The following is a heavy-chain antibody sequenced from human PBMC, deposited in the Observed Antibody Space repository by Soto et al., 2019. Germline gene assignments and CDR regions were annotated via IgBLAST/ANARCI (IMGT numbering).Heavy chain of an antibody. J-gene: IGHJ4*02. Sequence: GESLKISCAASGFTFGSYSMNWVRQAPGKGLEWVSSISSSSSYIYYADSVKGRFTISRDNAKNSLYLQMNSLRAEDTAVYYCARVVRCSSTSCHLAVDYWGQGTLVTVSS. CDR1: GFTFGSYS. D-gene: IGHD2-2*01. V-gene: IGHV3-21*01. CDR2: ISSSSSYI. CDR3: ARVVRCSSTSCHLAVDY.